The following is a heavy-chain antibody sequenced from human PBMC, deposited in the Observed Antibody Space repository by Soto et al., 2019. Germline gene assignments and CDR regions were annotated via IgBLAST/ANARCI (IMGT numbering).Heavy chain of an antibody. D-gene: IGHD2-21*02. CDR2: ISAYNGNT. CDR3: ARGVTPSDY. J-gene: IGHJ4*02. V-gene: IGHV1-18*01. Sequence: QVQLVQSGAEVKKPGAAVKVSCKASGYTFTNFGISWVRQAPGQGLEWMGWISAYNGNTNYAQNFRGIVTMTTDTATSTAYMELRSLRSDDTAVYYWARGVTPSDYWGQGTLVTVSS. CDR1: GYTFTNFG.